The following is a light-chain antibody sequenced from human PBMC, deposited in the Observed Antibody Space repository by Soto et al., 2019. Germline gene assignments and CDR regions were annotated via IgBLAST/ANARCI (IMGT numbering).Light chain of an antibody. Sequence: EIVLTQSPGTLPLSPGERATLSCRASQNVDSNYLAWYQQKPGQAPRLLIYEASNRATGIPARFSGSGSGTEFTLTISSLQSEDFAIYYCQQYNMWPITFGQGTRLEIK. CDR3: QQYNMWPIT. J-gene: IGKJ5*01. CDR1: QNVDSN. CDR2: EAS. V-gene: IGKV3D-15*01.